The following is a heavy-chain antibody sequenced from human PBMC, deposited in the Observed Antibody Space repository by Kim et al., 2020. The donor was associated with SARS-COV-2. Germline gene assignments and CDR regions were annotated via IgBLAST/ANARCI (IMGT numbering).Heavy chain of an antibody. Sequence: GGSLRLSCAASGFTFGNYWMIWVRQAPGKVLEWVANIKLDGSEKYYMDSVKGRFTISRDNAKNSLYLQMNSLRVEDTALYYCAGSGGDYWGQGTLVTVSS. J-gene: IGHJ4*02. D-gene: IGHD5-12*01. CDR2: IKLDGSEK. V-gene: IGHV3-7*01. CDR1: GFTFGNYW. CDR3: AGSGGDY.